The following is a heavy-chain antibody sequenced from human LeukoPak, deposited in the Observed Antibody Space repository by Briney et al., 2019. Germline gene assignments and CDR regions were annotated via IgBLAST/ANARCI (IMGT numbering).Heavy chain of an antibody. J-gene: IGHJ4*02. CDR2: IKEDGSDK. D-gene: IGHD3-3*01. CDR1: GFTFSNYW. CDR3: AKDRTRQAY. Sequence: GGSLRLSCAASGFTFSNYWISWVRQTPGTWMEWVANIKEDGSDKYYVDSLKGRFTISRDNAKNSLYLQMNSLRAEDTAVYYCAKDRTRQAYWGQGTLVTVSS. V-gene: IGHV3-7*03.